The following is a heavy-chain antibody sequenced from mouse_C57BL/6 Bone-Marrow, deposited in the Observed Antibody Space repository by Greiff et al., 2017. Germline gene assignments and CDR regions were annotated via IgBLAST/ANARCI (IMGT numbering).Heavy chain of an antibody. J-gene: IGHJ2*01. V-gene: IGHV1-62-2*01. D-gene: IGHD2-4*01. CDR1: GYIFTEYT. CDR2: FYPGSGSI. Sequence: QVQLQQSGAELVKPGASVKLSCKASGYIFTEYTIHWVKQRSGQGLEWIGWFYPGSGSIKYNERFKDKATLTADKSSNTVYIERSRLTSEDSAVYFCARHERYYDYEGYFDYWGQGTTLTVSS. CDR3: ARHERYYDYEGYFDY.